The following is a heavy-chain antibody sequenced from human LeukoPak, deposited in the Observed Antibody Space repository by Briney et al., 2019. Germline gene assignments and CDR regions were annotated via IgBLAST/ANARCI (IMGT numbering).Heavy chain of an antibody. J-gene: IGHJ5*02. CDR1: GGSISGTSYY. Sequence: SETLSLTCTVSGGSISGTSYYWGWIRQPPGKGLEWIGNIYYSGSTYYNPSLKSRVTISVDTSKNQFSLKLSSVTAADTAVYYCATLTTPGWFNPWGQGTLVTVSS. CDR2: IYYSGST. CDR3: ATLTTPGWFNP. D-gene: IGHD1-1*01. V-gene: IGHV4-39*07.